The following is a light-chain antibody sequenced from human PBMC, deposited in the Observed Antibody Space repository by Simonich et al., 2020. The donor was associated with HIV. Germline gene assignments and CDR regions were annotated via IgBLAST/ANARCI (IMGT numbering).Light chain of an antibody. CDR2: KAA. Sequence: DIQMTQSPSTLSASVGDRVTITCRASQSISSWLAWYQQKPGKAPKPLIYKAASLESGVPSRFSGSGSGTEFTLTISSLQPDDFATYYCQQYNSYPWTFCQGTKVEIK. CDR1: QSISSW. CDR3: QQYNSYPWT. J-gene: IGKJ1*01. V-gene: IGKV1-5*03.